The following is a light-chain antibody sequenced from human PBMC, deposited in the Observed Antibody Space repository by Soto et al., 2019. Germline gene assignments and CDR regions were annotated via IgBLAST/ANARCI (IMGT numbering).Light chain of an antibody. Sequence: QSALTQPRSVSGAPGQSVTISCTGTSSDVGGYNYVSWYQQHQGKAPKLMIYDVSKRPSGVPDRFSSSKSANTASLTISRLQAEDEPDYYCCSYAGSYVVFGGVTKLTVL. J-gene: IGLJ2*01. V-gene: IGLV2-11*01. CDR3: CSYAGSYVV. CDR1: SSDVGGYNY. CDR2: DVS.